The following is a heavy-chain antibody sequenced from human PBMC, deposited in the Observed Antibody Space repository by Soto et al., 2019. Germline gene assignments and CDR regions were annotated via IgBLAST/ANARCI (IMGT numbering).Heavy chain of an antibody. V-gene: IGHV1-18*04. CDR3: ARARMVRGVVTYFFDL. CDR1: GYTFTTYG. CDR2: ISGYNGNT. Sequence: ASVKVSCKASGYTFTTYGFSWVRQAPGQGLEWLGWISGYNGNTNYAQRFQDRVTMTTDTSTSTAYLHLTSLSSDDTALHYCARARMVRGVVTYFFDLWGQGTPVTVSS. J-gene: IGHJ4*02. D-gene: IGHD3-10*01.